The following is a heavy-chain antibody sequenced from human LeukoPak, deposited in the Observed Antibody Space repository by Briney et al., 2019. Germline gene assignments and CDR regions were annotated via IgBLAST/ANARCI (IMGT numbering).Heavy chain of an antibody. J-gene: IGHJ3*01. CDR1: GFTFTSYA. Sequence: GGSLRLSCAASGFTFTSYAMNWVRQAPGKGLEWVAHIRISSAVYYADSVKGRFTISRDNAKNSLFLQMSGLGDEDTAVYYCAREDDSWGPNNLDLWGQGTMVTVSS. CDR3: AREDDSWGPNNLDL. V-gene: IGHV3-48*02. CDR2: IRISSAV. D-gene: IGHD7-27*01.